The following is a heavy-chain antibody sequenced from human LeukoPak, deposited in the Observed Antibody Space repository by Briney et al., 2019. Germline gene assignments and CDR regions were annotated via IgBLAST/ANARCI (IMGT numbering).Heavy chain of an antibody. D-gene: IGHD4-17*01. Sequence: ASVKVSCKASGYTFTGYYIHWVRQAPGQGLEWMGWINPNSGGTNYAQKFQGRVTMTRDTSISTAYMELSRLRSDDTAVYYCARELGGNYGDYDWGQGTLATVSS. CDR3: ARELGGNYGDYD. CDR1: GYTFTGYY. CDR2: INPNSGGT. V-gene: IGHV1-2*02. J-gene: IGHJ4*02.